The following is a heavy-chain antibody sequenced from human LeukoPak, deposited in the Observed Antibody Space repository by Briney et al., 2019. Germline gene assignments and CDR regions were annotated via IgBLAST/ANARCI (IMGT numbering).Heavy chain of an antibody. Sequence: GGSLRLSCAASGFTFSRNGMHWVRQAPGKGLEWVAVISYDGSKEYYADSVKGRFTISRDNPKNTLYLQMNSLRAEDTAVYYCAKGGGSSCYSPSDYWGQGTLVTVSS. V-gene: IGHV3-30*18. CDR3: AKGGGSSCYSPSDY. CDR1: GFTFSRNG. J-gene: IGHJ4*02. D-gene: IGHD2-15*01. CDR2: ISYDGSKE.